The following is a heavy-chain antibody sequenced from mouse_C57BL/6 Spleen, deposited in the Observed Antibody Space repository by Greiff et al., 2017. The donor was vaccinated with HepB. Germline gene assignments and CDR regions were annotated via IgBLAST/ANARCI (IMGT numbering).Heavy chain of an antibody. D-gene: IGHD2-2*01. V-gene: IGHV5-4*01. CDR2: ISDGGSYT. CDR3: ARGGLRLHYYAMDY. Sequence: VQLKQSGGGLVKPGGSLKLSCAASGFTFSSYAMSWVRQTPEKRLEWVATISDGGSYTYYPDNVKGRFTISRDNAKNNLYLQMSHLKSEDTAMYYCARGGLRLHYYAMDYWGQGTSVTVSS. J-gene: IGHJ4*01. CDR1: GFTFSSYA.